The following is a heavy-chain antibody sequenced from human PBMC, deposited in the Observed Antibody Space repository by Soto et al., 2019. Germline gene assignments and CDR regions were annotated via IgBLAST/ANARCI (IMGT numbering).Heavy chain of an antibody. CDR2: IDPSDSYT. CDR3: AKQGEALEYGGSEY. Sequence: PGESLKISCKGSGYSFTSYWIGWVRQMPGKGLEWMGRIDPSDSYTNYSPSFQGHVTISADKSISTAYLQWSSLKASDTAMYYCAKQGEALEYGGSEYWGQGTLVTVSS. V-gene: IGHV5-10-1*01. D-gene: IGHD5-12*01. CDR1: GYSFTSYW. J-gene: IGHJ4*02.